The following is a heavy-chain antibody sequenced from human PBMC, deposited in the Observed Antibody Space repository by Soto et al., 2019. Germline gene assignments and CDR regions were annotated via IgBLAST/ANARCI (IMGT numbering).Heavy chain of an antibody. CDR1: GGTFISYA. CDR3: ASARSRRDGHKQYFDD. D-gene: IGHD6-13*01. CDR2: ILPIFGTG. J-gene: IGHJ4*02. V-gene: IGHV1-69*06. Sequence: SVKVSCKASGGTFISYAISWVRQAPGEGLEWRGRILPIFGTGNYAQSFQGRVTITADKSTSTAYMELSSLKSEDTAVYYCASARSRRDGHKQYFDDWGQGTLVTASS.